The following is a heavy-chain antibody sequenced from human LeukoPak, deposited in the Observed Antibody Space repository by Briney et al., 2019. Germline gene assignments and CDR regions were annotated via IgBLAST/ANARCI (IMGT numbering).Heavy chain of an antibody. CDR1: GFTFSDYG. D-gene: IGHD3-10*01. V-gene: IGHV3-30*03. CDR2: ISYDGSNK. J-gene: IGHJ4*02. CDR3: ARESGSGTPVGVLDY. Sequence: GGSLRLSCAASGFTFSDYGMHWVRQAPGKGLEWVAVISYDGSNKYYADSVKGRFTISRDNSKNTLYLQMNSLRAEDTAVYYCARESGSGTPVGVLDYWGQGTLVTVSS.